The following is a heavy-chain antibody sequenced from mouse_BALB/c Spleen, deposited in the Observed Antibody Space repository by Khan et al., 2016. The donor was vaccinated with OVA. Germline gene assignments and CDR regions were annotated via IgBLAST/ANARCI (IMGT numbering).Heavy chain of an antibody. D-gene: IGHD1-1*01. Sequence: EVELVESGGDLVKPGGSLKLSCAASGFTFSTYAMSWVRQTPDKRLEWVATINTGGDYIYYPDSVKGRFTFSRDNAKNTLYLQMSSLRSEDTGMYYCTRHNYGPCAYWGQGTLVTVSA. CDR3: TRHNYGPCAY. J-gene: IGHJ3*01. CDR2: INTGGDYI. CDR1: GFTFSTYA. V-gene: IGHV5-6*01.